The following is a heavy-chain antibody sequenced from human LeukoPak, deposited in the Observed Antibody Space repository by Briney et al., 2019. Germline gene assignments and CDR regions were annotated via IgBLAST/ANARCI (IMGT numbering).Heavy chain of an antibody. Sequence: SETLSLTCAVYGGSLSGYYWSWLRQPPGKGLEWVGYIYYSGSTNHKPSLQSRVTISVGTSKKQFSLKLSSVTAGGTAVYYCARGVTTLTTPFDSWGQGALVTVSS. J-gene: IGHJ4*02. V-gene: IGHV4-59*12. D-gene: IGHD4-17*01. CDR1: GGSLSGYY. CDR3: ARGVTTLTTPFDS. CDR2: IYYSGST.